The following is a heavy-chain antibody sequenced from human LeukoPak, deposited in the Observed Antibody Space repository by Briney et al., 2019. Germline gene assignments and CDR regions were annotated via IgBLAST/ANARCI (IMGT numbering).Heavy chain of an antibody. D-gene: IGHD6-19*01. CDR1: GGSFSGYY. CDR3: ARGTLYRGWSYYLDF. CDR2: INHSGST. V-gene: IGHV4-34*01. Sequence: SQTLSLTCAVYGGSFSGYYWSWIRQPPGKGLEWIGEINHSGSTNYNPSLKSRVTISVDTSKNQFSLKLSSVTAADTAVYYCARGTLYRGWSYYLDFWGQGSQVTVSS. J-gene: IGHJ4*02.